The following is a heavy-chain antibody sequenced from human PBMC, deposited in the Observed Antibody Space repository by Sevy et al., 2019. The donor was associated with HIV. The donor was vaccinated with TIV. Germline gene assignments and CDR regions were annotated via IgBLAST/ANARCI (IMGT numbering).Heavy chain of an antibody. Sequence: ASVKVSCKVSGYTLTELSMHWVRQAPGKGLEWMGSFDPEDGETIYAQKFQGRVTMTEDTSADTAYMGLGSLRSEDTAVYFCATTKDYYDSSGCPFDYWGQGTLVTVSS. D-gene: IGHD3-22*01. CDR3: ATTKDYYDSSGCPFDY. CDR2: FDPEDGET. V-gene: IGHV1-24*01. CDR1: GYTLTELS. J-gene: IGHJ4*02.